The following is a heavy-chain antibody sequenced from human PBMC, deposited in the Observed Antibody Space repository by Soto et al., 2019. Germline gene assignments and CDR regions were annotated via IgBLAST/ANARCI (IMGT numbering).Heavy chain of an antibody. V-gene: IGHV4-59*01. D-gene: IGHD1-26*01. CDR2: IYYSGST. Sequence: SEDLSLTCTVSGGSISSYYWSWIRQPPGKGLEWIGYIYYSGSTNYNPSLKSRVTISVDTSKNQFSLKLSSVTAADTAVYYCARHLELLDPWGQGTLVTVSS. CDR1: GGSISSYY. CDR3: ARHLELLDP. J-gene: IGHJ5*02.